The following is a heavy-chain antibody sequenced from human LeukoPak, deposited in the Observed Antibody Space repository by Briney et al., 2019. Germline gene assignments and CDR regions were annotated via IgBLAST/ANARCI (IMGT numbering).Heavy chain of an antibody. CDR2: IHDSGST. CDR3: ARVQFGIAVAGSPFDY. D-gene: IGHD6-19*01. CDR1: GASISSGDYH. V-gene: IGHV4-30-4*01. Sequence: SETLSLTCTVSGASISSGDYHWNWIRQPPGKGLEWIGFIHDSGSTYYNPSLKSRVTISVDTSKNQFSLKLSSVTAADTAVYYCARVQFGIAVAGSPFDYWGQGTLVTVSS. J-gene: IGHJ4*02.